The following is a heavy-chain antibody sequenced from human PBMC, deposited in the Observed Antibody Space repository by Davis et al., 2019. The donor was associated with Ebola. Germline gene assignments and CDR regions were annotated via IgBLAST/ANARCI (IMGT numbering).Heavy chain of an antibody. Sequence: SLKISCAASGFTFSSDGMHWVRQAPGKGLEWVAVISYDGSNKYCADSVKGRFTISRDNSKNTLYLQMNSLRAEDTAVYYCAKVHLGYWGQGTLVTFSS. D-gene: IGHD7-27*01. CDR2: ISYDGSNK. CDR3: AKVHLGY. V-gene: IGHV3-30*18. J-gene: IGHJ4*02. CDR1: GFTFSSDG.